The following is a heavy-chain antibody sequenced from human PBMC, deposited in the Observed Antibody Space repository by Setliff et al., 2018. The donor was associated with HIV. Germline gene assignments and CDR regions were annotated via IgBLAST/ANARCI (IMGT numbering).Heavy chain of an antibody. CDR2: INPSGGST. V-gene: IGHV1-46*01. Sequence: ASVKVSCKASGYTFTNYYMHWVRQAPGQGLEWMGIINPSGGSTSYQQIFQGRVTMTRDTSTSTAYMELSSLRSEDTAVYYCARGSSALIMREFYDFWSATRDAWDYWGQGTLVTVSS. J-gene: IGHJ4*02. CDR1: GYTFTNYY. CDR3: ARGSSALIMREFYDFWSATRDAWDY. D-gene: IGHD3-3*01.